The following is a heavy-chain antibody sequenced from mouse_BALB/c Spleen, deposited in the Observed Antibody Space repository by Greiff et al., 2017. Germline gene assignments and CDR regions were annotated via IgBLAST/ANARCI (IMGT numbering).Heavy chain of an antibody. D-gene: IGHD2-14*01. CDR2: INPYNDGT. CDR3: ARYYRSNIVAMDY. CDR1: GYTFTSYV. J-gene: IGHJ4*01. V-gene: IGHV1-14*01. Sequence: EVKLMESGPELVKPGASVKMSCKASGYTFTSYVMHWVKQKPGQGLEWIGYINPYNDGTKYNEKFKGKATLTSDKSSSTAYMELSSLTSEDSAVYYCARYYRSNIVAMDYWGQGTSVTVSS.